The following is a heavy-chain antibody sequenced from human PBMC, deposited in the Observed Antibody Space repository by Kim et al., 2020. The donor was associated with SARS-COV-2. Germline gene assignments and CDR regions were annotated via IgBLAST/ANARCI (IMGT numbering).Heavy chain of an antibody. D-gene: IGHD3-16*01. CDR1: GFTFHNYW. Sequence: GGSLRLSCAASGFTFHNYWMSWVRQAPGKGLEWVANIKQDESEKHYVDSVRGRFTISRDNTKSSVYLHMNSLRDEDSGVYYCACLPPPYYVVIDVWGQGT. V-gene: IGHV3-7*01. CDR3: ACLPPPYYVVIDV. J-gene: IGHJ6*02. CDR2: IKQDESEK.